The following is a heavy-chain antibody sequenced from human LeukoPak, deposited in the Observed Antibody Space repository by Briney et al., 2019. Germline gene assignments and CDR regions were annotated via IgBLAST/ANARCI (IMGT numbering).Heavy chain of an antibody. D-gene: IGHD3-22*01. Sequence: ASVKVSCKASGDTFIRYGISWVRQAPGQGLEWMGWISPHNGNTNYAQKFQARVIMTTDTSTSTAYMELRSLRSDDTAVYYCARPHTYYYDSSGYWFDPWGQGTLVTVSS. J-gene: IGHJ5*02. CDR2: ISPHNGNT. V-gene: IGHV1-18*01. CDR1: GDTFIRYG. CDR3: ARPHTYYYDSSGYWFDP.